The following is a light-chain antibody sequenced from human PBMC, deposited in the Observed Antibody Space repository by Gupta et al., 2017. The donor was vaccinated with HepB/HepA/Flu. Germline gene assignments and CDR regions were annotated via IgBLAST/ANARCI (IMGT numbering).Light chain of an antibody. J-gene: IGKJ2*04. Sequence: EIVLTQSPGTLSLSPGERATLSCRASPSVSSSYLAWYQQKCGQAPRLLIYGASSRVTGIPERFSGSGSGTEFTLTINRLEPEDFAVYYCQQYGSSAQGSFGQGTKLEIK. V-gene: IGKV3-20*01. CDR3: QQYGSSAQGS. CDR1: PSVSSSY. CDR2: GAS.